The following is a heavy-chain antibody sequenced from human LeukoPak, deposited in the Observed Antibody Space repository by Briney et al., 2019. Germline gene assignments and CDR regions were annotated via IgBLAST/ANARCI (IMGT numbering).Heavy chain of an antibody. CDR1: GGSFSGYY. CDR2: IYTSGST. CDR3: ARVPDYGYFDY. V-gene: IGHV4-59*10. J-gene: IGHJ4*02. Sequence: SETLSLTCAVYGGSFSGYYWSWIRRPAGKGLEWIGRIYTSGSTNYNPSLKSRVTISVDTSKNQFSLKLSSVTAADTAVYYCARVPDYGYFDYWGQGTLVTVSS. D-gene: IGHD1-14*01.